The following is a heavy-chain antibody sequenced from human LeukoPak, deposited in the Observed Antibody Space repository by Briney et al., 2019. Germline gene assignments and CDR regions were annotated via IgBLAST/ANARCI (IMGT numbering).Heavy chain of an antibody. V-gene: IGHV3-23*01. J-gene: IGHJ3*02. Sequence: GSLRLSCAASGFTFSRYAMSWVRQAPGKGLEWVSAITDSGGDTFHADSVKGRLTISRDNSKNALYLQMNSLRVEDTAVYYCARVRSGSYYGGYAFDIWGQGTMVTVSS. D-gene: IGHD1-26*01. CDR1: GFTFSRYA. CDR3: ARVRSGSYYGGYAFDI. CDR2: ITDSGGDT.